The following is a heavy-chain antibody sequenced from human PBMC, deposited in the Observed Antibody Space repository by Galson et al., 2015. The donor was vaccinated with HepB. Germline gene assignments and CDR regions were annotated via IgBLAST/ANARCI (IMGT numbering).Heavy chain of an antibody. D-gene: IGHD3-22*01. CDR3: ARSPVYYDSSDWFDP. V-gene: IGHV1-3*01. CDR1: GYTFTSYA. CDR2: INAGNGNT. Sequence: SVKVSCKASGYTFTSYAMHWVRQAPGQRLEWMGWINAGNGNTKYSQKFQGRVTITRDTSASTAYMELSSLRSEDTAVYYCARSPVYYDSSDWFDPWGQGTLVTVSS. J-gene: IGHJ5*02.